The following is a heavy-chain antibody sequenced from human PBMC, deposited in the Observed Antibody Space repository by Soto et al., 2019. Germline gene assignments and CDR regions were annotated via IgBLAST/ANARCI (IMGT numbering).Heavy chain of an antibody. J-gene: IGHJ1*01. D-gene: IGHD3-22*01. V-gene: IGHV4-61*01. Sequence: QVQLQESGPGLVKPSETLSLTCTVSGGSVSSGSYYWSWIRQPPGKGLEWIGYIYYSGSTNYNPSLKGRVTISVDTSKNQFSLKLSSVTAADTAVYYCARGNYYDSSGYYPPYFQHWGQGTLVTVSS. CDR2: IYYSGST. CDR3: ARGNYYDSSGYYPPYFQH. CDR1: GGSVSSGSYY.